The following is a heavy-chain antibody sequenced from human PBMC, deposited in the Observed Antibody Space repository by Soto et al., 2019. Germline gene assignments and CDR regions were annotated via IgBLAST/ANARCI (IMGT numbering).Heavy chain of an antibody. CDR3: ARRERYYGSPGWFDP. Sequence: SETLSLTCSVSGGSISSFAYYWGWIRQPPGKGLEWIGTVYYNENTYYNPSLKSRVTISVDTAKNQFSLNLRSVTAADTAIYFCARRERYYGSPGWFDPWGQGTLVTAPQ. CDR1: GGSISSFAYY. CDR2: VYYNENT. D-gene: IGHD3-10*01. J-gene: IGHJ5*02. V-gene: IGHV4-39*01.